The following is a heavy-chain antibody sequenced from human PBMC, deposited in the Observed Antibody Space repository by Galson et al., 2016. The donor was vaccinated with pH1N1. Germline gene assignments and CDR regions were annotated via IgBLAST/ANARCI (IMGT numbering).Heavy chain of an antibody. Sequence: SLRLSCAASGFTFGNYWMHWARQVPGKGLEWVANIKEDGSETYYVDSVRGRFTISRDNAKNSLYLQMNSLRDEDTALYYCARAIGSRSAYWGQGTLVTVSS. D-gene: IGHD3-16*02. CDR3: ARAIGSRSAY. J-gene: IGHJ4*02. CDR2: IKEDGSET. CDR1: GFTFGNYW. V-gene: IGHV3-7*01.